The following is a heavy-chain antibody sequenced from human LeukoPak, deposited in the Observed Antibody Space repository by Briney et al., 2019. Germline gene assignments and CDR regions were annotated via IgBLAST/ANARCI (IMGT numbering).Heavy chain of an antibody. CDR3: ARDPTTVTKGFDV. D-gene: IGHD4-17*01. Sequence: PSETLSLTCSVSDDSFSTYYWTWIRHPPGKGLEWIGYISSIGSTNYNPSLKSRVTITVDTSKKQFSLKMTSVTAADTAVYYCARDPTTVTKGFDVWGQGTMVTVSS. J-gene: IGHJ3*01. CDR2: ISSIGST. CDR1: DDSFSTYY. V-gene: IGHV4-59*01.